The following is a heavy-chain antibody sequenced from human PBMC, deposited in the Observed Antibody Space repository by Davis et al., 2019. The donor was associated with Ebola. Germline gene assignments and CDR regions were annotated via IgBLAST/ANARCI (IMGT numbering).Heavy chain of an antibody. CDR2: IYYSGST. J-gene: IGHJ4*02. CDR1: GGSISSYY. V-gene: IGHV4-59*01. CDR3: ARLGYCSGGSCYFFDY. D-gene: IGHD2-15*01. Sequence: SETLSLTCAVSGGSISSYYWSWIRQPPGKGLEWIGYIYYSGSTNYNPSLKTRVTISVDTSKNQFSLKLSSVTAADTAVYYCARLGYCSGGSCYFFDYWGQGTLVTVSS.